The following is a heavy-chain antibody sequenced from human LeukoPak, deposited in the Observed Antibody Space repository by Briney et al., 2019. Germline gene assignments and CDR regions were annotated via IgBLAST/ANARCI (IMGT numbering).Heavy chain of an antibody. CDR3: ARHGTNWFDP. V-gene: IGHV1-18*01. J-gene: IGHJ5*02. CDR1: DNIFTSYG. CDR2: ISVCNGNT. Sequence: ASVKVSCKASDNIFTSYGISWVRQAPGQGLEWMGWISVCNGNTNYAQKLQGRVTMTTDTSTSTAYMELRSLRSDDTAVYYCARHGTNWFDPWGQGTLVTVSS.